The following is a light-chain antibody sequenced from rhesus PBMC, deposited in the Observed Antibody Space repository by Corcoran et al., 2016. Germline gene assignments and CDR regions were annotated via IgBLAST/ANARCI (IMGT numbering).Light chain of an antibody. V-gene: IGKV1-25*01. CDR3: QQFTSRPYS. Sequence: DIQMTQSPSSLSASVGDTVTITCQASQGISKYLAWYQQQPGKDPKLLIDDASTVQRWVPSRFSGSGSGTEFTLTISSLQAEEFATYYCQQFTSRPYSFGQGTKVEIK. J-gene: IGKJ2*01. CDR1: QGISKY. CDR2: DAS.